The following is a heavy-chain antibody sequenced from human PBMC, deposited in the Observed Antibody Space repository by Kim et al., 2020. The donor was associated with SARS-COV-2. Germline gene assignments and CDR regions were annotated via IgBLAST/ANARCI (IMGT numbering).Heavy chain of an antibody. V-gene: IGHV7-4-1*02. CDR3: AREIGWPTYYFDY. J-gene: IGHJ4*02. Sequence: AQAFTGRFVFSLDTSVSTAYLQISSLKAEDTAVFYCAREIGWPTYYFDYWGQGTLVTVSS.